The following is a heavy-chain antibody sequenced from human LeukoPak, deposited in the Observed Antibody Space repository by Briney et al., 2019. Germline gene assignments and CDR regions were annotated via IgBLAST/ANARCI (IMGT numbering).Heavy chain of an antibody. V-gene: IGHV3-30*18. D-gene: IGHD2-2*01. CDR1: GFTFSSYG. CDR2: ISYDGSNK. J-gene: IGHJ4*02. Sequence: PGRSLRLSCAASGFTFSSYGMHWVRQAPGKGLEWVAVISYDGSNKYYADSVKGRFTISGDNSKNTLYLQMNSLRAGDTAVYYCAKDRWVLNIVVVPALDYWGQGTLVTVSS. CDR3: AKDRWVLNIVVVPALDY.